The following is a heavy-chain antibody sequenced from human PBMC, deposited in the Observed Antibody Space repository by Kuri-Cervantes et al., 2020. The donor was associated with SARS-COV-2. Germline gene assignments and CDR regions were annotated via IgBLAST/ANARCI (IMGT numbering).Heavy chain of an antibody. D-gene: IGHD1-26*01. CDR3: TRWRVGAKT. V-gene: IGHV3-48*03. Sequence: GESMKTSCAASGFTFSSYERNWVRQTPGKGLEWVSNISSTGYTIYYEDSVKGRFTISRDNAKNSLYLQMNSLRAVDTAVYYCTRWRVGAKTWGQGTLVTVSS. CDR1: GFTFSSYE. CDR2: ISSTGYTI. J-gene: IGHJ4*02.